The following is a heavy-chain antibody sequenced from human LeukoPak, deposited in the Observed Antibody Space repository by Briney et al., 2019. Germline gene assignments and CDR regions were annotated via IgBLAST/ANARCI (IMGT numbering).Heavy chain of an antibody. CDR3: ARRAGGYSHPYDY. CDR2: IYRSGGT. V-gene: IGHV3-53*01. CDR1: GFTVSSNY. D-gene: IGHD4-23*01. Sequence: GGSLRLSCAASGFTVSSNYISWVRQAPGKGLDWVSVIYRSGGTYFADSVKGRFTISRDNSKNTLYLQMNSLRAEDTAVYYCARRAGGYSHPYDYWGQGILVTVSS. J-gene: IGHJ4*02.